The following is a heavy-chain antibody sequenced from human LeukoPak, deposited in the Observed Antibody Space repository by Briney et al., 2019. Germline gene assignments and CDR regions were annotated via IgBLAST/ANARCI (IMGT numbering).Heavy chain of an antibody. CDR1: GFTFSSYG. CDR3: AKDIVVVPAATDYYYYYGMDV. CDR2: ISYDGSNK. V-gene: IGHV3-30*18. J-gene: IGHJ6*02. D-gene: IGHD2-2*01. Sequence: GSLRLSCAASGFTFSSYGMHWVRQAPGKGLEWVAVISYDGSNKYYADSVKGRFTISRDNSKNTLCLQMNSLRAEDTAVYYCAKDIVVVPAATDYYYYYGMDVWGQGTTVTVSS.